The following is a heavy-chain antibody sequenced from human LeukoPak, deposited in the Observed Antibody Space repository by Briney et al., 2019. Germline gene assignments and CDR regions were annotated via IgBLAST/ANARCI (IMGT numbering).Heavy chain of an antibody. J-gene: IGHJ4*02. V-gene: IGHV3-30*02. Sequence: GGSLRLSCAASGFTFSDYYMSWIRQAPGKGLEWVAFIRYDGTIKYYADSVKGRFTISRDNSRNTLYLQMNSLRTEDTAVYYCAKVGTASKPSDLDYWGQGTLVTVSS. D-gene: IGHD1-1*01. CDR3: AKVGTASKPSDLDY. CDR2: IRYDGTIK. CDR1: GFTFSDYY.